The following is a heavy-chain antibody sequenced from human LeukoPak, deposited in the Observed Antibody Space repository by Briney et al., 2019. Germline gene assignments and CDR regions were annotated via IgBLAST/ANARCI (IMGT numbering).Heavy chain of an antibody. CDR2: IKQDGSEK. V-gene: IGHV3-7*01. Sequence: GGSLRLSCVASGFTLSSYWMSWVRQAPGKGLEWVANIKQDGSEKYYVDSVKGRFTVSRDNAKNSLFLQMNSLRAEDTAVYYCARLYNWNYAYWGQGTLVTVSS. CDR3: ARLYNWNYAY. J-gene: IGHJ4*02. CDR1: GFTLSSYW. D-gene: IGHD1-7*01.